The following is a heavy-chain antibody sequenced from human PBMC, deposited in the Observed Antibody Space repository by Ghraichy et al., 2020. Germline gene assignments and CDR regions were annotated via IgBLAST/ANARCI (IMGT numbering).Heavy chain of an antibody. J-gene: IGHJ4*02. CDR1: GGSISSGGYS. Sequence: SETLSLTCAVSGGSISSGGYSWSWIRQPPGKGLEWIGYIYHSGSTYYNPSLKSRVTISVDRSKNQFSLKLSSVTAADTAVYYCAREGRRRITGTPRIDWGQGTLVTVSS. V-gene: IGHV4-30-2*01. CDR3: AREGRRRITGTPRID. D-gene: IGHD1-20*01. CDR2: IYHSGST.